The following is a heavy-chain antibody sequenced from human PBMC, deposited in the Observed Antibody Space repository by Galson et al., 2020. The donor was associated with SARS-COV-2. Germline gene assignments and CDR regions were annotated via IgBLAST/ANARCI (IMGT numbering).Heavy chain of an antibody. CDR3: ARDGGRWYSSGWYDY. Sequence: GGSLRLSCAASGFTFSDYYMNWIRQAPGKGLEWVSYISSSGSSIFYADSVKGLFTISRDNAKNSLYLQMNSLRAEDTAVYYCARDGGRWYSSGWYDYWGQGTLVTVSS. V-gene: IGHV3-11*01. J-gene: IGHJ4*02. CDR1: GFTFSDYY. CDR2: ISSSGSSI. D-gene: IGHD6-19*01.